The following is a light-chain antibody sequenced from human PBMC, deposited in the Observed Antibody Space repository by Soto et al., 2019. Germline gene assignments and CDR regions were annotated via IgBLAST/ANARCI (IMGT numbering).Light chain of an antibody. CDR2: KAS. CDR1: QTTSIW. CDR3: QQYNSYSLA. J-gene: IGKJ1*01. V-gene: IGKV1-5*03. Sequence: DIQVTQSPSTLSASVGDRVTITCLVSQTTSIWLAWYQQKPGKAPKLLIYKASNLDSGVPSRFSGSGSGTEFTLTISSLQPEDFATYYCQQYNSYSLAFGQGTKVEIK.